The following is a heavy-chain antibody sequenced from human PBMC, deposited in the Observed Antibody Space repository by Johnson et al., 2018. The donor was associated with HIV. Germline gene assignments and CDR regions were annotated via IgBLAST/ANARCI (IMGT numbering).Heavy chain of an antibody. CDR1: GFTFSTYW. D-gene: IGHD1-26*01. CDR2: ISYDGSNK. CDR3: ARDQGWELLNDAFDI. V-gene: IGHV3-30*03. Sequence: QVQLVESGGGLVQPGGSLRLSCAASGFTFSTYWMHWVRQPQGKGLAWVAVISYDGSNKYYADSVKGRFTISRDNSKNTLYLKMNSLRAEDTAVYYCARDQGWELLNDAFDIWGQGTMVTVSS. J-gene: IGHJ3*02.